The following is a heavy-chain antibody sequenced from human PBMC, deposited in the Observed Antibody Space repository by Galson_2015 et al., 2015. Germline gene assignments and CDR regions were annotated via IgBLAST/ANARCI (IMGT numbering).Heavy chain of an antibody. CDR2: ISGNGGGT. Sequence: SLRLSCAASGFTFSSYAMSWVRQAPGEGLEWVSGISGNGGGTYYADSVKGRFTISRDNSKNTLYLQMNSLRAEDTAVYYCAKRKDTTIVSYYYYGMDVWGQGTTVTVSS. CDR3: AKRKDTTIVSYYYYGMDV. J-gene: IGHJ6*02. V-gene: IGHV3-23*01. CDR1: GFTFSSYA. D-gene: IGHD5-18*01.